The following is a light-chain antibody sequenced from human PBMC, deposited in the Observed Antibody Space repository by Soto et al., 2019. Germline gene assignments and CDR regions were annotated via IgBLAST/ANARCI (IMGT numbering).Light chain of an antibody. CDR2: AAS. V-gene: IGKV1-27*01. CDR3: QNYNSVPYT. Sequence: EIRLTQSPSSLSASVGDRVTIGCRASHDINNFLAWFQQKPGKVPELLMYAASSLKSGVPSRFSGSGSGTDFTLTIDGLQPEDFATYFCQNYNSVPYTFGQGTKLEIK. CDR1: HDINNF. J-gene: IGKJ2*01.